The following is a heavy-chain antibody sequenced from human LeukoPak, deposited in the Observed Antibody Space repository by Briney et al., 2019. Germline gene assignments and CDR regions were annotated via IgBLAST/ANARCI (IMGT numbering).Heavy chain of an antibody. Sequence: SETLSLTCTVSGGSISSSSYYWGWIRQPPGTGLEWIGSIYNSGSTDYNPSLKSRVTISVATSKNQLSLKLNSVTAADTAVYYCARERGGRELGATKMDRDAFDIWGQGTMVTVSS. CDR3: ARERGGRELGATKMDRDAFDI. V-gene: IGHV4-39*07. J-gene: IGHJ3*02. D-gene: IGHD1-26*01. CDR1: GGSISSSSYY. CDR2: IYNSGST.